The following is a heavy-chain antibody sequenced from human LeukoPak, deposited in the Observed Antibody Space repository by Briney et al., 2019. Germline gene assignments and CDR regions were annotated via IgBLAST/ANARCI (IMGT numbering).Heavy chain of an antibody. Sequence: SETLSLTCTVSGGSISSYYWSWIRQPPGKGLEWIGYIYYSGSTNYNPSLKSRVTISVDTSKNQLSLKLSSVTAADTAVYYCARKGRSGGSPKWFDPWGQGTLVTVSS. CDR3: ARKGRSGGSPKWFDP. J-gene: IGHJ5*02. V-gene: IGHV4-59*01. CDR1: GGSISSYY. CDR2: IYYSGST. D-gene: IGHD2-15*01.